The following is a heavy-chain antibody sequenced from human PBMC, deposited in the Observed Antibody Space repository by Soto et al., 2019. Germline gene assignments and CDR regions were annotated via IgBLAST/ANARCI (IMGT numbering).Heavy chain of an antibody. J-gene: IGHJ5*02. V-gene: IGHV1-24*01. CDR3: ATSYIVVVTAGLRNNWFDP. D-gene: IGHD2-21*02. CDR2: FDPEDGET. Sequence: GASVKVSCKVSGYTLTELSMHWVRQAPGKGLEWMGGFDPEDGETIYAQKFQGRVTMTEDTSTDTAYMELSSLRSEDTAVYYCATSYIVVVTAGLRNNWFDPWGQGTLVTVSS. CDR1: GYTLTELS.